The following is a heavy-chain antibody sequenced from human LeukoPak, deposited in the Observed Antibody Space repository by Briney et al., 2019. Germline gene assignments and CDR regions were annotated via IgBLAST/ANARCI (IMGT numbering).Heavy chain of an antibody. CDR1: GFTFSSYG. CDR2: ISYDGSNK. J-gene: IGHJ4*02. CDR3: AKDSGYDDSSFNFDY. Sequence: HAGGSLRLSCAASGFTFSSYGMHWVRQAPGKGLEWVAVISYDGSNKYYADSVKGRFTISRDNSKNTLYLQMNSLRAEDTAVYYCAKDSGYDDSSFNFDYWGQGTLVTVSS. D-gene: IGHD5-12*01. V-gene: IGHV3-30*18.